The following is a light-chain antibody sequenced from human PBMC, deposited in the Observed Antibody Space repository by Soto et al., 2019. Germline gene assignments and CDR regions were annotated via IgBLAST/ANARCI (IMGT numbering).Light chain of an antibody. CDR3: TSFTTSNTLV. Sequence: QPVLAQPASVSGAPGRSITISCTGTSNDVGPFNYGSWFQQHPGKAPKLLIFDVSNWPSGVSDRFSGSKSGNTASLTISGLQPEDEADYYCTSFTTSNTLVFGSGTKVTVL. J-gene: IGLJ1*01. CDR2: DVS. V-gene: IGLV2-14*03. CDR1: SNDVGPFNY.